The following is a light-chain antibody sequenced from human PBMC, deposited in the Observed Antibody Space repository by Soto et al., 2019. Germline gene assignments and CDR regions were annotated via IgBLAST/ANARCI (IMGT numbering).Light chain of an antibody. J-gene: IGLJ1*01. CDR3: SSYTSSSTGGYV. Sequence: QSALTKPASVSGSPGQSITISCAGTSSDVGGYNYVSWYQQHPKKAPKLLIYEVSNRPSGVSNRFSGSKSGNTASLTISGLQAEDEADYYCSSYTSSSTGGYVFGTGTKLTVL. V-gene: IGLV2-14*01. CDR2: EVS. CDR1: SSDVGGYNY.